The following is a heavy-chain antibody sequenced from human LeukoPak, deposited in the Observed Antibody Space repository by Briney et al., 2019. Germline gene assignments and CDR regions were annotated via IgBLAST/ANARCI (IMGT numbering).Heavy chain of an antibody. D-gene: IGHD3-10*01. Sequence: GGSLRLSCLASGATLTSYEMNWVRQAPGKGLEWMSYIGSGGSPIYYADSVRGRFTISRDNAKNSLYLQMNSLRAEDTAVYYCERGWYYLWGQGTMVTVSS. V-gene: IGHV3-48*03. CDR1: GATLTSYE. CDR2: IGSGGSPI. CDR3: ERGWYYL. J-gene: IGHJ3*01.